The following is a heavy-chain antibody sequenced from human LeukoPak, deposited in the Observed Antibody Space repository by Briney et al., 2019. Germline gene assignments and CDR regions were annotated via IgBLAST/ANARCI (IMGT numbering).Heavy chain of an antibody. V-gene: IGHV4-38-2*02. J-gene: IGHJ4*02. CDR3: ARDQRVVTVLDC. CDR1: DDSISSGYY. CDR2: IHHSGST. Sequence: PSETLSLTCAVSDDSISSGYYWGWIRQPPGKGLEWIGSIHHSGSTYYNPSLKSRVIISVDTSENQFSLKLSSVTAADTAVYYRARDQRVVTVLDCWGQGTLVTVSS. D-gene: IGHD3-3*01.